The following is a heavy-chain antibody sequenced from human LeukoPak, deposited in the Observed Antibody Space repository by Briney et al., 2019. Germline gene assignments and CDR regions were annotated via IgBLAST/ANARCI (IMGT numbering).Heavy chain of an antibody. Sequence: AGGSLRLSCAASGFTFSSYAMSWVRQAPGKGLEWVANIKQDGSEKYYVDSVKGRFTISRDNAKNSLYLQMNSLRAEDTAVYYCARHGSGSYLLTFDYWGQGTLVTVSS. CDR1: GFTFSSYA. V-gene: IGHV3-7*01. CDR2: IKQDGSEK. J-gene: IGHJ4*02. D-gene: IGHD3-10*01. CDR3: ARHGSGSYLLTFDY.